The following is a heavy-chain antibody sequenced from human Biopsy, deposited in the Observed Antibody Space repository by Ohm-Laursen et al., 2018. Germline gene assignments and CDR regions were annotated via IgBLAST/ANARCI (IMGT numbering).Heavy chain of an antibody. Sequence: SLRLSCAASGFTFSSYWMNWVRQVPGKGLEWVSGISWSSGTIGYADSVKGRFTVSRDNAKNSLFLQMDSLRVEDTALYYCVKSAYSSGFWEASDYWGQGTLVTVSS. D-gene: IGHD6-19*01. CDR1: GFTFSSYW. V-gene: IGHV3-9*01. CDR3: VKSAYSSGFWEASDY. CDR2: ISWSSGTI. J-gene: IGHJ4*02.